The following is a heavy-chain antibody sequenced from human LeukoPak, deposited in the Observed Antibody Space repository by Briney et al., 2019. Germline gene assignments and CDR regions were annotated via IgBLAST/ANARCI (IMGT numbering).Heavy chain of an antibody. Sequence: GGSLRLSCAASGFAFSSYAMNWVRQTPGKGLEWVSTISGSGVSTFYADSVKGRFTISRDSSRNTLYLQMDSLRAEDTAKHCCATSPCSGGSCFSGYFDFWGQGTLVTVSS. CDR3: ATSPCSGGSCFSGYFDF. V-gene: IGHV3-23*01. CDR1: GFAFSSYA. CDR2: ISGSGVST. J-gene: IGHJ4*02. D-gene: IGHD2-15*01.